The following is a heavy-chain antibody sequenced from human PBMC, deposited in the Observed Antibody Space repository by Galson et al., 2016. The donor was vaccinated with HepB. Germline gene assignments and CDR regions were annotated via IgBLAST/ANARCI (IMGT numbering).Heavy chain of an antibody. CDR1: GFSLNTTWVG. CDR3: AYRRPTPTWDDNWFGP. D-gene: IGHD2/OR15-2a*01. CDR2: IYWDDDK. J-gene: IGHJ5*02. V-gene: IGHV2-5*02. Sequence: PALVKPTQTLTLTCSFSGFSLNTTWVGVGWIRQPPGKSLEWLALIYWDDDKRYRPSLKRRLIICKDTSKNQVVLTMTDMDPADTGTYYCAYRRPTPTWDDNWFGPWGQGALVTVSS.